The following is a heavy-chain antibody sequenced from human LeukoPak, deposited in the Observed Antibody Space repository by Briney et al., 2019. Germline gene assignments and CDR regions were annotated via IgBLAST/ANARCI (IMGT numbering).Heavy chain of an antibody. CDR2: IYYSGST. V-gene: IGHV4-31*03. Sequence: SETLSLTCTVSGGSISSGGYYWSWIRQHPGKGLEWIGYIYYSGSTYYNPSLKSRVTISVDTSKNQFSLKPSSVTAADTAVYYCARESCSSTSCYTGSYYYYMDVWGKGTTVTVSS. D-gene: IGHD2-2*02. CDR3: ARESCSSTSCYTGSYYYYMDV. J-gene: IGHJ6*03. CDR1: GGSISSGGYY.